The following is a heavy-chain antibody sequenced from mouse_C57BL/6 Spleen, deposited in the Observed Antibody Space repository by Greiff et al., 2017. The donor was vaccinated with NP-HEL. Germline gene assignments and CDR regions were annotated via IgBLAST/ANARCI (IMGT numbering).Heavy chain of an antibody. D-gene: IGHD2-4*01. V-gene: IGHV1-64*01. CDR2: IHPNSGST. CDR3: ARSEVYYEYDNYAMDD. J-gene: IGHJ4*01. Sequence: VQLQQPGAELVKPGASVKLSCKASGYTFTSYWMHWVKQRPGQGLEWIGMIHPNSGSTNYNEKFKSKATLTVDKSSSTAYMQLSSLTSEDSAVYYCARSEVYYEYDNYAMDDWGQGTSVTVSS. CDR1: GYTFTSYW.